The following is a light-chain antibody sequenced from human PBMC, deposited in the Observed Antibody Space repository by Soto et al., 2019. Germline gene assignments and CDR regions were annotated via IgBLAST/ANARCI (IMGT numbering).Light chain of an antibody. J-gene: IGLJ3*02. CDR2: GVT. Sequence: QSALAQPPSGSGSPGQSVTISCTGSGSDIGAYNFVSWYQQHPGKAPKLMIFGVTERPSGVPDRFSGSKSGNTASLTVSGLQADDEAVYYCYSYAGRNIWVFGGGTKVTVL. CDR1: GSDIGAYNF. CDR3: YSYAGRNIWV. V-gene: IGLV2-8*01.